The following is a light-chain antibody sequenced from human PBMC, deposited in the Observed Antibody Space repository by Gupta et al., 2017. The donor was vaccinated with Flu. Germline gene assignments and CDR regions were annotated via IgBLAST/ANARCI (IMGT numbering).Light chain of an antibody. V-gene: IGLV3-21*02. CDR2: DDS. CDR1: NIGSKS. Sequence: GETARITCGGNNIGSKSVHWFQQKPGQAPVLVVYDDSDRPSGIPERFSGSNSGNTATLTLSRVEAGDEADYYCQVWDISSEHKVFGGGTKLSVL. CDR3: QVWDISSEHKV. J-gene: IGLJ3*02.